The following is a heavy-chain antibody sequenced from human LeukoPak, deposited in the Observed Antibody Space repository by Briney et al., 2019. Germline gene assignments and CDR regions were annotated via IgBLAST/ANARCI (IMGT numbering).Heavy chain of an antibody. CDR3: VVGGSPGY. Sequence: GGSMRLSCAASGLAFSAYKMHWVRQAPRKGLVWVSRISTDGYTTDYADFVQGRFTASRDNTKNTWPLEMNSLRAEDTAVYYCVVGGSPGYWGQGTLVTVSS. J-gene: IGHJ4*02. V-gene: IGHV3-74*01. CDR2: ISTDGYTT. D-gene: IGHD2-15*01. CDR1: GLAFSAYK.